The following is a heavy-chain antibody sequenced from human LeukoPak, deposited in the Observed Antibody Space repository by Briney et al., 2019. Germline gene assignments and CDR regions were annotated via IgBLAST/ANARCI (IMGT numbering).Heavy chain of an antibody. J-gene: IGHJ4*02. Sequence: GESLKIYCKGSGYSFTSYWIGWARQMTGKGLEWMRNIYPGDSDTRYSPSFQGHVTISADKSLSTAYLQWSSLKASVTAMYYCARGSGSYHTGYMNWGQGSPVTVSS. D-gene: IGHD1-26*01. CDR3: ARGSGSYHTGYMN. CDR2: IYPGDSDT. V-gene: IGHV5-51*01. CDR1: GYSFTSYW.